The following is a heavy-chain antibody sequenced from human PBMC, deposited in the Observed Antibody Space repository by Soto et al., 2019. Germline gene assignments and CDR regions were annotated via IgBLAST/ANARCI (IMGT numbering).Heavy chain of an antibody. D-gene: IGHD5-12*01. J-gene: IGHJ4*02. CDR3: ARSPGDGYNNDY. Sequence: QVQLVESGGGVVQPGRSLRLSCAASGFTFSSYGMHWVRQAPGKGLEWVAVIWYDGSNKYYADSVKGRFTISRDNSKNTLYLQMNSLRAEDTAVYYCARSPGDGYNNDYWGQGTLVTVSS. V-gene: IGHV3-33*01. CDR2: IWYDGSNK. CDR1: GFTFSSYG.